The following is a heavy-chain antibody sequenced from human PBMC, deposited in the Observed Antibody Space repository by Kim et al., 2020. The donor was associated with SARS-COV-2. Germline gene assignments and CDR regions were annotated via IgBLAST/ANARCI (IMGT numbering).Heavy chain of an antibody. J-gene: IGHJ3*02. CDR3: AARYCSGGSYYRWWAFDI. CDR2: ISAYNGNT. D-gene: IGHD2-15*01. V-gene: IGHV1-18*01. CDR1: GYTFTSYG. Sequence: ASVKVSCKASGYTFTSYGISWVRQAPGQGLEWMGWISAYNGNTNYAQKLQGRVTMTTDTSTSTAYMELRSLRSDDTAVYYCAARYCSGGSYYRWWAFDIWGQGTMVTVSS.